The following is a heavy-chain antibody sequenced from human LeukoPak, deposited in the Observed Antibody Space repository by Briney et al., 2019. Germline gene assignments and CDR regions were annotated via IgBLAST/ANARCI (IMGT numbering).Heavy chain of an antibody. CDR3: ARERSYDILTDYSFNWFDP. J-gene: IGHJ5*02. Sequence: GSLRLSCAASGFTFSSYSMNWVRQPPGKGLEWIGSIYYSGSTYYNPSLKSRVTISLDTSENQFSLTLTSVTAADTAVYYCARERSYDILTDYSFNWFDPWGQGTLVTVSS. V-gene: IGHV4-39*07. D-gene: IGHD3-9*01. CDR2: IYYSGST. CDR1: GFTFSSYS.